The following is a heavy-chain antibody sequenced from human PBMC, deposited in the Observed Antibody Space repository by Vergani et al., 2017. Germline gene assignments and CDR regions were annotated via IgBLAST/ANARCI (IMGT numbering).Heavy chain of an antibody. D-gene: IGHD3-3*01. CDR1: GGTFSSYT. J-gene: IGHJ4*02. Sequence: QVQLVQSGAEVKKPGSSVKVSCKASGGTFSSYTISWVRQAPGQGLEWMGRIIPILGIANYAQKFQGRVTITADKSTSTAYMELSSLRSEDTAMYYCASGAFWSGYWGVYWGQGTLVTVSS. V-gene: IGHV1-69*02. CDR2: IIPILGIA. CDR3: ASGAFWSGYWGVY.